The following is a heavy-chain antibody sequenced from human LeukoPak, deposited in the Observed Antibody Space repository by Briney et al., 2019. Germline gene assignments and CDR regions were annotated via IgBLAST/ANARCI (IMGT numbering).Heavy chain of an antibody. CDR3: ARVRDGYKPPKLSSYYYMDV. J-gene: IGHJ6*03. CDR1: GFTFSGYR. V-gene: IGHV3-21*01. D-gene: IGHD5-24*01. Sequence: GGSLRLSCAASGFTFSGYRMNWVSQAPGKGVEWVSSISSSSSYIYYADSVKGRFTISRDNAKNSLYLQMSSLRAEDTAVYYCARVRDGYKPPKLSSYYYMDVWGKGTTVTISS. CDR2: ISSSSSYI.